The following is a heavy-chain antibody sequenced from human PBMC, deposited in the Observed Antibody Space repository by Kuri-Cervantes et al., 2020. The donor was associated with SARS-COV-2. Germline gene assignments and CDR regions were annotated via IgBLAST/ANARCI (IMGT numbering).Heavy chain of an antibody. CDR2: INPNSGGT. CDR3: ARISSGSVLRFLEWSAEDAFDI. D-gene: IGHD3-3*01. V-gene: IGHV1-2*02. Sequence: ASVKVSCKASGYTFTGYYMHWVRQAPGQGLEWMGWINPNSGGTNYAQKFQGRVTMTRDTSISTAYMELSRLRSDDTAVYYRARISSGSVLRFLEWSAEDAFDIWGQGTMVTVSS. CDR1: GYTFTGYY. J-gene: IGHJ3*02.